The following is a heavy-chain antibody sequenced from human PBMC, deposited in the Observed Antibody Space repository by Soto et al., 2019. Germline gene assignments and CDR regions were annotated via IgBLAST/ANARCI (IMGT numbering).Heavy chain of an antibody. J-gene: IGHJ4*02. V-gene: IGHV4-4*07. CDR3: AREMGTYYYDSSGYFPLDY. CDR1: GGSISSYY. Sequence: SETLSLTCTVSGGSISSYYWSWIRQPAGKGLEWIGRIYTSGSTNYNPSLRGRVTMSVDTSKNHFSLKLSSVTAADTAVYYCAREMGTYYYDSSGYFPLDYWGQGTLVTVSS. D-gene: IGHD3-22*01. CDR2: IYTSGST.